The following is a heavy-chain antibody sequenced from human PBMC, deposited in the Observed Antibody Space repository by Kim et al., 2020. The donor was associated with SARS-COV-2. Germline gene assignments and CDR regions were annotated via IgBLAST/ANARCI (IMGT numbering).Heavy chain of an antibody. CDR2: IYYSGST. CDR3: ARSVGWLRPWFDP. V-gene: IGHV4-59*13. D-gene: IGHD5-12*01. CDR1: GGSISSYY. Sequence: SETLSLTCTVSGGSISSYYWSWIRQPSGKGLEWIGYIYYSGSTNYNPSLKSRVTISVDTSKNQFSLKLSSVTAADTAVYYCARSVGWLRPWFDPWGQGTLVTVSS. J-gene: IGHJ5*02.